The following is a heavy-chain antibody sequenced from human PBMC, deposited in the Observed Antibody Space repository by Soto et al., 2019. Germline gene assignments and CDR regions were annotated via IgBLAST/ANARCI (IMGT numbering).Heavy chain of an antibody. CDR3: AKDTLNWNYAAFDI. V-gene: IGHV3-23*01. Sequence: PGGSCPTSSAASVGTFSVSAMGGAPQTQGKGLEWVSAISGSGGSTYYADSVKGRFTISRDNSKNTLYLQMNSLRAEVTAVYYCAKDTLNWNYAAFDIWGQGTMVTVSS. D-gene: IGHD1-7*01. CDR1: VGTFSVSA. J-gene: IGHJ3*02. CDR2: ISGSGGST.